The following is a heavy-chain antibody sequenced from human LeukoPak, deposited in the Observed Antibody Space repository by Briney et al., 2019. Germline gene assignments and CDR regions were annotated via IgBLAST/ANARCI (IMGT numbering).Heavy chain of an antibody. CDR3: ARASGGNSDY. CDR2: ITISSRYI. D-gene: IGHD4-23*01. J-gene: IGHJ4*02. Sequence: GGSLRLSCAASGFTFSSYTMNWVRQAPGKGLEWVSSITISSRYIYHADSVKGRFTISRDNATNSLYLQMNSLRAEDTAVYYCARASGGNSDYWGQGTLVTVSS. V-gene: IGHV3-21*01. CDR1: GFTFSSYT.